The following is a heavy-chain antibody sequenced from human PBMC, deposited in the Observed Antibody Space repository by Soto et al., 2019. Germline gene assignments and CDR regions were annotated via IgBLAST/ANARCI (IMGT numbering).Heavy chain of an antibody. CDR3: AHIYGGNSCDY. V-gene: IGHV3-21*01. J-gene: IGHJ4*02. Sequence: GGSLRLSCAASGFTFNNYTMHWVRQAPGKGLAWVSSISSSSSYIYYADSVKGRFTISRDYAKNSLYLQMNILRAEDTAVYYCAHIYGGNSCDYWGQGTLVTVSS. CDR2: ISSSSSYI. CDR1: GFTFNNYT. D-gene: IGHD2-21*02.